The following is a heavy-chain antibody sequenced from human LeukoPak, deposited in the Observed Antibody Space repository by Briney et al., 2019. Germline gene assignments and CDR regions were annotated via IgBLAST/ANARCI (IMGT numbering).Heavy chain of an antibody. D-gene: IGHD2-15*01. J-gene: IGHJ5*02. CDR3: ARVVIATTTDYNWFDP. CDR1: GYTFTGYY. V-gene: IGHV1-2*02. Sequence: ASVKLSCKASGYTFTGYYIHWVRQAPGQGLEWMGWINPNSGGTNYAPKFQGRVTMTRDTSISTAYMELSSLTSDDTAVYYCARVVIATTTDYNWFDPWGQGTLVTVSS. CDR2: INPNSGGT.